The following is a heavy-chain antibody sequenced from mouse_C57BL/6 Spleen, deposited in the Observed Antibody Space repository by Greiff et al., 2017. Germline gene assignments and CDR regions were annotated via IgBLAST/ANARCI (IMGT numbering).Heavy chain of an antibody. V-gene: IGHV2-2*01. Sequence: QVQLKESGPGLVQPSQSLSITCTVSGFSLTSYGVHWVRQSPGKGLEWLGVIWSGGSTDYNAAFISRLSISKDNSKRQVFFNMNSLQADDTAIFFCARNWGYGNYSFAYWGQGTLVTVSA. CDR3: ARNWGYGNYSFAY. CDR2: IWSGGST. CDR1: GFSLTSYG. D-gene: IGHD2-1*01. J-gene: IGHJ3*01.